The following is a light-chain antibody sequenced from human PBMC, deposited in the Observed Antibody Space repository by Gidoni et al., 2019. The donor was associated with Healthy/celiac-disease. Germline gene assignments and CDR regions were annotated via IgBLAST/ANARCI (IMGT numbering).Light chain of an antibody. CDR2: DVS. CDR3: SSYTSSSTLYV. J-gene: IGLJ1*01. V-gene: IGLV2-14*01. CDR1: SSDVGGYNY. Sequence: QSALTQPASVSGSPGQSIPISCTGTSSDVGGYNYVSWYQQHPGKAPKLMIYDVSNRPSGVSTLFSGSKSGTTASLTISGLQAEDEADYYCSSYTSSSTLYVFGTGTKVTVL.